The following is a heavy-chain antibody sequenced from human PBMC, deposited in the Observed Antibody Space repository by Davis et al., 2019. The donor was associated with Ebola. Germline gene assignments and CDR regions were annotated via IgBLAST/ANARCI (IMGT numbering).Heavy chain of an antibody. D-gene: IGHD5-12*01. CDR2: ISGSGGST. CDR3: ARGLAVGGHDLSPLDY. CDR1: GFTFSSYA. J-gene: IGHJ4*02. Sequence: GESLKISCAASGFTFSSYAMSWVRQAPGKGLEWVSAISGSGGSTYYADSVKGRFTISRDNSKDTLYLQMNSLRPEDTAVYYCARGLAVGGHDLSPLDYWGQGTLVTVSS. V-gene: IGHV3-23*01.